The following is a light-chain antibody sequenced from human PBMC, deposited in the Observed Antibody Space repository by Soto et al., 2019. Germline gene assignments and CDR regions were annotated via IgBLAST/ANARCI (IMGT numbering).Light chain of an antibody. J-gene: IGKJ1*01. V-gene: IGKV3-15*01. CDR3: QQYNNWWT. CDR2: GAS. Sequence: EIVMTQSPVTLSVSPGERATLSCRAGQSVSSNLAWYPQKPAQAPRLLIYGASTRATGIPARFTGSGSGTEFTLTISSLQFDDSAVYYCQQYNNWWTFGQGTKVDIK. CDR1: QSVSSN.